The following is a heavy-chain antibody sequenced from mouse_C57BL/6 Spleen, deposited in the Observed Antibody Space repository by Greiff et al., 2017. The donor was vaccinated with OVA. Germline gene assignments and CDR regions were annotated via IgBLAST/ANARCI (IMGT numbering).Heavy chain of an antibody. V-gene: IGHV1-62-2*01. D-gene: IGHD4-1*01. Sequence: KESCKASGYTFTEYTIHWVKQRSGQGLEWIGWFYPGSGSIKYNEKFKDKATLTADKSSSTVYMELSRLTSEDSAVYFCARHEDGELEFAYWGQGTLVTVSA. CDR3: ARHEDGELEFAY. J-gene: IGHJ3*01. CDR2: FYPGSGSI. CDR1: GYTFTEYT.